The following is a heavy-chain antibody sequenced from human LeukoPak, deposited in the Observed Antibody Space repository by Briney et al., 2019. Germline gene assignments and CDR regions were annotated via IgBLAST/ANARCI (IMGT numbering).Heavy chain of an antibody. J-gene: IGHJ3*02. Sequence: PSETLSLTCTVSGGSISSSSYYWGWIRQPPGKGLEWIGSIYYSGSTYYNPSLKSRVTISVDTSKNQFSLKLSSVTAADTAVYYCARSLPLMGVVIKLYAFDIWGQGTMVTVSS. CDR3: ARSLPLMGVVIKLYAFDI. V-gene: IGHV4-39*07. D-gene: IGHD3-3*01. CDR1: GGSISSSSYY. CDR2: IYYSGST.